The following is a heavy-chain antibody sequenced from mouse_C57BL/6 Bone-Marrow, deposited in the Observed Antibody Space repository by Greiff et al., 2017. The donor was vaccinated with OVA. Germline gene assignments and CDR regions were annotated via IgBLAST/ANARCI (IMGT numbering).Heavy chain of an antibody. CDR1: GFTFSSYG. V-gene: IGHV5-6*01. CDR3: ARHYYGSSYAWFAY. Sequence: EVQRVESGGDLAKPGGSLKLLCAASGFTFSSYGLSSVRQTPDKRLVWVATFSSGGRYTYYPDSVKGRFTISRDNAKNTLYLQMSSLKSEDTAMYYCARHYYGSSYAWFAYWGQGTLVTVSA. D-gene: IGHD1-1*01. J-gene: IGHJ3*01. CDR2: FSSGGRYT.